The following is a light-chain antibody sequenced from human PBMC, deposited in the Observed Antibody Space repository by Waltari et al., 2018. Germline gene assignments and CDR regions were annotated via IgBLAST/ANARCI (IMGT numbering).Light chain of an antibody. CDR2: EGN. J-gene: IGLJ3*02. V-gene: IGLV2-23*01. Sequence: QSALTQPASVSGSPGQSIPISSTGTSSDLGGYNLVSWYQHHPGKAPKIIIYEGNKRPSGVSYRFSGSKSGNTASLTISGLHTEDEADYYCCSYAGIGTLTFGGGTRVTVL. CDR3: CSYAGIGTLT. CDR1: SSDLGGYNL.